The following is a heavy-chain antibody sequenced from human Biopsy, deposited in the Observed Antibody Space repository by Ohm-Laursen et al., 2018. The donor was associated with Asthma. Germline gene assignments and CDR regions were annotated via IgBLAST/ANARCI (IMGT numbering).Heavy chain of an antibody. CDR2: IYSGGTS. CDR3: ARGDSSNWSHYYSDY. D-gene: IGHD3-22*01. V-gene: IGHV3-53*01. Sequence: SLRLSCAASGFAVSRDHMFWVRQAPGKGLEWVSVIYSGGTSHTPDSVRGRFTISRDYSKNTLYLQMHGLRAEDTAVYYCARGDSSNWSHYYSDYWGQGTLVTVSS. J-gene: IGHJ4*02. CDR1: GFAVSRDH.